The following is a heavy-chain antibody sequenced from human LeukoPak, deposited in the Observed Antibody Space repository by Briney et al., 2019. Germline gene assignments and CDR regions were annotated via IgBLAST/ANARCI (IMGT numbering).Heavy chain of an antibody. Sequence: GGSLRLSCAASGFTFSNYWMSWVRQSPGKGLEWVAKIKQDESEIYYVDSVRGRFTISRDNAKNSLYLQMNSLRAEDTAVYYCASGWGPMVVSYWGQGTLVTVSS. D-gene: IGHD2-8*02. CDR2: IKQDESEI. J-gene: IGHJ4*02. CDR1: GFTFSNYW. V-gene: IGHV3-7*01. CDR3: ASGWGPMVVSY.